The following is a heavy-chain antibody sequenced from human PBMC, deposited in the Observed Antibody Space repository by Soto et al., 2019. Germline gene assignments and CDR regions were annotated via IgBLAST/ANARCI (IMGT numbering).Heavy chain of an antibody. Sequence: ASVKVSCKASGYTFTGHYIHWVRHAPEQGPEWMGEIGPESGATRYAQKFQGRVTMTMDTSVTTVYMELKNLSPDDTAVYYCGRGRSGQIVVFYWGQGTPVTVSS. CDR3: GRGRSGQIVVFY. V-gene: IGHV1-2*02. J-gene: IGHJ4*02. D-gene: IGHD1-26*01. CDR2: IGPESGAT. CDR1: GYTFTGHY.